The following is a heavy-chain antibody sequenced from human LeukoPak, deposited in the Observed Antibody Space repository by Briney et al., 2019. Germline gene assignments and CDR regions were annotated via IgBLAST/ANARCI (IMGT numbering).Heavy chain of an antibody. CDR3: ARQGGDTMVRGVVRDWFDP. J-gene: IGHJ5*02. CDR2: IYYNGYT. CDR1: GGSLSSYY. Sequence: SETLSLTCTVSGGSLSSYYWSWIRQPPGKGLEWIGCIYYNGYTYYTSSLKSRVTIFVDTSKNQFSLKLISVTAADTAVYYCARQGGDTMVRGVVRDWFDPWGQGTLVTVSS. V-gene: IGHV4-59*08. D-gene: IGHD3-10*01.